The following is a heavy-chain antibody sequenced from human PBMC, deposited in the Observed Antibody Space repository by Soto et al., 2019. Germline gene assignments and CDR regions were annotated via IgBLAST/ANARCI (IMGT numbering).Heavy chain of an antibody. CDR2: ISGSGGST. Sequence: GGSLRLSCAASGFTFSSYAMSWVRQAPGKGLEWVSAISGSGGSTYYADSVKGRFTISRDNSKNTLYLQMNSLRAEDTAVYYCAKVPGVVVAASHKSPHFDYWGQGTLVTVSS. V-gene: IGHV3-23*01. CDR1: GFTFSSYA. CDR3: AKVPGVVVAASHKSPHFDY. D-gene: IGHD2-15*01. J-gene: IGHJ4*02.